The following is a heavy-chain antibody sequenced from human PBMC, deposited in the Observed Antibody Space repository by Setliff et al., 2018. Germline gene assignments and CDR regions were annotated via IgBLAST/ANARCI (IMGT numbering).Heavy chain of an antibody. CDR2: IQKSGSA. CDR3: ARLSWDGLRYYGLDV. D-gene: IGHD3-10*01. V-gene: IGHV4-59*01. CDR1: GVSISSYY. J-gene: IGHJ6*02. Sequence: LSLTCTVSGVSISSYYWSWIRQPPGKGLESIGYIQKSGSANYSPSLMSRVTISVDTSRNQFSLKLRSVTAAGTAVYYCARLSWDGLRYYGLDVWGQGATVTVSS.